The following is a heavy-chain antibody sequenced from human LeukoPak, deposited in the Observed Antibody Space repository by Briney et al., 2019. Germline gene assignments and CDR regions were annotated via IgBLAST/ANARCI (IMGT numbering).Heavy chain of an antibody. J-gene: IGHJ4*02. CDR1: GFTFSSYI. CDR3: AKDIRSGYSYGEYYFDY. Sequence: PGGSLRLSCEASGFTFSSYIMTWVRQAPGKGLEWVSAISGSGGSTYYADSVKGRFTISRDNSKNTLYLQMNSLRAEDTAVYYCAKDIRSGYSYGEYYFDYWGQGTLVTVSS. D-gene: IGHD5-18*01. CDR2: ISGSGGST. V-gene: IGHV3-23*01.